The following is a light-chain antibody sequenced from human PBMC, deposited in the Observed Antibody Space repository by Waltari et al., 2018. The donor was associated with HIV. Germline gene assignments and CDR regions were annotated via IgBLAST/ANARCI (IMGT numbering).Light chain of an antibody. J-gene: IGLJ3*02. CDR3: GTWDSSVSAGV. Sequence: QSVLTQPPSVSAAPGPKVTISCSGSTPNIGKNYVSWYQQIPETAPKLIIYDNNKRPSGIPDRFSGSKSGTSATLAITGLQTGDEADYFCGTWDSSVSAGVFGGGTKLTVL. CDR2: DNN. V-gene: IGLV1-51*01. CDR1: TPNIGKNY.